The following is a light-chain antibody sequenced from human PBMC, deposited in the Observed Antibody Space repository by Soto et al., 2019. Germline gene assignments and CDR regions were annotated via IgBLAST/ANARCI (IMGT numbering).Light chain of an antibody. Sequence: QSALAQPASVSGSPGQSITISCTGTSSDVGGYHYVSWYQHRPGRVPKLIIYEVTNRASGVTNRFSASKSGNTASLTISGLLADDEADYYCTSYTSSGTLVFGGGTKLNVL. CDR3: TSYTSSGTLV. CDR2: EVT. J-gene: IGLJ3*02. CDR1: SSDVGGYHY. V-gene: IGLV2-14*01.